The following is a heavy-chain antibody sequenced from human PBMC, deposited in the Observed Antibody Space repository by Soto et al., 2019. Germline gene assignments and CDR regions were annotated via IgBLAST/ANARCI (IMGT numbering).Heavy chain of an antibody. CDR2: IYHTVNT. J-gene: IGHJ3*02. Sequence: PSETLSLTCSVSGVSIGIHFWSLMRQAPGKGPELVGYIYHTVNTKYNPALKSRVTISMDTSKNQLSLQLSSVTAADTAVYYCARLQYTGVTALDIWGQGNMVTVSS. V-gene: IGHV4-59*11. CDR3: ARLQYTGVTALDI. CDR1: GVSIGIHF. D-gene: IGHD2-2*02.